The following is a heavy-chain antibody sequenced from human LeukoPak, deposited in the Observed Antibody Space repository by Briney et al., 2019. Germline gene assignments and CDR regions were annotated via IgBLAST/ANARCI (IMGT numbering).Heavy chain of an antibody. D-gene: IGHD3-3*01. Sequence: TGGSLRLSCAASGFTFSSYGMHWVRQAPGKGLEWVAVISYDGSNKYYADSVKGRFTISRDNSKNTLYLQMNSLRAEDTAVYYCAKDLRNYDFWVTYYYYGMDVWGQGTTVTVSS. CDR2: ISYDGSNK. CDR1: GFTFSSYG. CDR3: AKDLRNYDFWVTYYYYGMDV. V-gene: IGHV3-30*18. J-gene: IGHJ6*02.